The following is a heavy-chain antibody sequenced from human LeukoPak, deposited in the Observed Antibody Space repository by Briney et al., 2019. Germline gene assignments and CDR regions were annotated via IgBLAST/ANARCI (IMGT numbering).Heavy chain of an antibody. CDR3: ASLYGSGFSFDY. CDR2: IYHSGST. V-gene: IGHV4-39*07. Sequence: SETLSLTCTVSGGSIRSGGYYWGWIRQPPGKGLEWIATIYHSGSTYYNPSLKSRVTISVDTSKNQFSLKLSSVTAADTAMYYCASLYGSGFSFDYWGQGTLVTVSS. D-gene: IGHD3-10*01. CDR1: GGSIRSGGYY. J-gene: IGHJ4*02.